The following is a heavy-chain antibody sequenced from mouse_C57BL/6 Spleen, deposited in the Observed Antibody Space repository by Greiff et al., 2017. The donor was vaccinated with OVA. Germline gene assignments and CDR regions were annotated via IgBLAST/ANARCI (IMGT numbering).Heavy chain of an antibody. CDR2: LDPENGDT. Sequence: VQLQQSGAELVRPGASVKLSCPASGFNIKDDYMHWVKQRPEQGLAWIGWLDPENGDTEYASTFQGKATITADTSSNTAYLQLSSLTSEDTAVYYCTTGYYYGSSATWWGQGTLVTVSA. J-gene: IGHJ3*02. CDR3: TTGYYYGSSATW. CDR1: GFNIKDDY. D-gene: IGHD1-1*01. V-gene: IGHV14-4*01.